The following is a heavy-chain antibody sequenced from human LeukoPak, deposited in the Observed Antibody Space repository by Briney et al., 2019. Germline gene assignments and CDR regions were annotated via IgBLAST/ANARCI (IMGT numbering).Heavy chain of an antibody. V-gene: IGHV4-59*01. CDR1: GGSISSYY. J-gene: IGHJ1*01. CDR2: ISYSGST. CDR3: ARDFSGMFQH. D-gene: IGHD3-3*01. Sequence: SETLSLTCTVSGGSISSYYWSWIRQPPGKGLEWIWYISYSGSTNYNPSLKSRVTISVDTSKNQFSLKLSSVTAADTAVYYCARDFSGMFQHWGQGTLVTVSS.